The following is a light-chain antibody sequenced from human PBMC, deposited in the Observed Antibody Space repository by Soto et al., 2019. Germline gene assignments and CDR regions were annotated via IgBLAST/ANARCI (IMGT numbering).Light chain of an antibody. CDR1: QTVRNNY. CDR2: GAS. CDR3: QQYGSSQTWT. V-gene: IGKV3-20*01. Sequence: EIVLAPSPVTLSLSPGERATLSWSASQTVRNNYLAWYQQKPGQAPRLLIYGASSRATGIPDRFSGSGSGTDFTLTISRLEPEDFAVYYCQQYGSSQTWTFGQGTKVDIK. J-gene: IGKJ1*01.